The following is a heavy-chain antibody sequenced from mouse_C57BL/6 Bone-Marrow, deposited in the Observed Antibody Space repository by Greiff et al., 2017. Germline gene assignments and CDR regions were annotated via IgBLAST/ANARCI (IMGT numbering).Heavy chain of an antibody. D-gene: IGHD2-5*01. CDR3: ARTGYSNYGYYFDY. CDR2: IYPGSGST. CDR1: GYTFTSYW. V-gene: IGHV1-55*01. J-gene: IGHJ2*01. Sequence: QVQLQQPGAELVKPGASVKMSCKASGYTFTSYWITWVKQRPGQGLEWIGDIYPGSGSTNYNEKFKSKATLTVDTSSSTAYMQLSSLSSEDSAVYYCARTGYSNYGYYFDYWGQGTTLTVSS.